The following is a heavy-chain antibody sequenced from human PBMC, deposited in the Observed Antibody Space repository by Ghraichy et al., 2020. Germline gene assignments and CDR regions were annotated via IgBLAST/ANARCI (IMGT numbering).Heavy chain of an antibody. CDR3: ASDLGYCSGGSCYKGLDH. J-gene: IGHJ4*02. CDR1: AFSLSGYA. V-gene: IGHV3-30*04. CDR2: ISYDGSNK. Sequence: GGSLRLSCAASAFSLSGYAMHWLRQAPGKGLEWVAVISYDGSNKYYADSVKGRFTISRDNSKNTLYLQMNTLRADDTAVYYCASDLGYCSGGSCYKGLDHWGQGTLVTVSS. D-gene: IGHD2-15*01.